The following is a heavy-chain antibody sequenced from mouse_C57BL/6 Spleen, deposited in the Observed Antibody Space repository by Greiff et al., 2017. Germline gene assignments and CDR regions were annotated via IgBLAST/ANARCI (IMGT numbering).Heavy chain of an antibody. Sequence: QVQLKQSGPELVKPGASVKISCKASGYAFSSSWMNWVKQRPGQGLEWIGRLYPGDGDTNYNGKFKGKATLTADKSSSTAYIQLSSLTSEDSAVYFCAGAGTYYGSSYGFFDVWGTGTTVTVSS. V-gene: IGHV1-82*01. CDR2: LYPGDGDT. D-gene: IGHD1-1*01. J-gene: IGHJ1*03. CDR1: GYAFSSSW. CDR3: AGAGTYYGSSYGFFDV.